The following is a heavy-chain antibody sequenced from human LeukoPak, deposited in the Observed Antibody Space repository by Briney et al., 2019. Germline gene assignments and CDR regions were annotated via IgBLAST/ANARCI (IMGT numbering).Heavy chain of an antibody. CDR1: GGCISSSS. J-gene: IGHJ4*02. D-gene: IGHD6-13*01. CDR2: ISSSSSTI. Sequence: ETLSLTCTVSGGCISSSSYYWGWIRQPPGKGLEWVSYISSSSSTIYYADSVKGRFTISRDNAKNSLYLQMNSLRAEDTAVYYCARDSSSWQGTFDYWGQGTLVTVSS. V-gene: IGHV3-48*01. CDR3: ARDSSSWQGTFDY.